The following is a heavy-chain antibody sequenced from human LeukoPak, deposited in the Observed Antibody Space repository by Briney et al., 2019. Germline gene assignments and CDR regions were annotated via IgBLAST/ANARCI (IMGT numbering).Heavy chain of an antibody. CDR2: TWYDGRNN. Sequence: GGSLRLSCAASGFTFSSYGMHWVRQAPGKGLEWVAVTWYDGRNNYYAASVKGRFTISRDDSKTTVYLLMNSLRAEDTAVYYCARARSIAADYYYGMDVWGQGTTVTVSS. J-gene: IGHJ6*02. V-gene: IGHV3-33*01. D-gene: IGHD6-13*01. CDR3: ARARSIAADYYYGMDV. CDR1: GFTFSSYG.